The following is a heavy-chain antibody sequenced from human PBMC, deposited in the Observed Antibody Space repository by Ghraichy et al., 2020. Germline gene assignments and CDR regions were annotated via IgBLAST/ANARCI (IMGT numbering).Heavy chain of an antibody. CDR2: TSGSGGNT. V-gene: IGHV3-23*01. CDR1: GFTLSSYA. D-gene: IGHD1-1*01. J-gene: IGHJ4*02. Sequence: GGSLRLSCAASGFTLSSYAMSWVRQAPGKGLEWVSVTSGSGGNTYYADSVKGRFTISRDNSQNTLYQLMNSLRAEDTAVYYCGKDRGCNWRARFDYWGQGTLVTVSS. CDR3: GKDRGCNWRARFDY.